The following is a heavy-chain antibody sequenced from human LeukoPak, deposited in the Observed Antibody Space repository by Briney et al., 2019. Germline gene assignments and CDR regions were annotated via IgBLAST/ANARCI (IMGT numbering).Heavy chain of an antibody. CDR3: ARDLGGYYYGAFDI. CDR2: IYHSGST. D-gene: IGHD3-22*01. CDR1: GGSISSSGYS. Sequence: PSETLSLTCTVSGGSISSSGYSWSWIRQPPGKGLEWIGYIYHSGSTYYNPSLKSRVTISVDRSKNQFSLKLSSVTAADTAVYYCARDLGGYYYGAFDIWGQGTMVTVSS. V-gene: IGHV4-30-2*01. J-gene: IGHJ3*02.